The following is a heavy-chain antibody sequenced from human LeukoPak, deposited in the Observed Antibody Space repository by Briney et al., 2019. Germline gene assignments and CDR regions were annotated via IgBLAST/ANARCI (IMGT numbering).Heavy chain of an antibody. Sequence: PSETLSLTCTVSGGSISSYYWSWIRQPPGKGLEWIGYIYYSGSTNYNPSLKSRVTISVDTSKNQFSLKLSSVTAADTAVYYCAGQGYDSSGYYRNDAFDIWGQGTMVTVSS. CDR3: AGQGYDSSGYYRNDAFDI. CDR2: IYYSGST. D-gene: IGHD3-22*01. J-gene: IGHJ3*02. CDR1: GGSISSYY. V-gene: IGHV4-59*01.